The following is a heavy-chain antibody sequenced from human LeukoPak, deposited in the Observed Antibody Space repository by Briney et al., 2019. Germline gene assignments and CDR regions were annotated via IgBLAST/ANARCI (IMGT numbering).Heavy chain of an antibody. Sequence: GASVKVSCKAPGYTFTSYGITWVRQAPGQGLEWMGWISAYNGNTIYAQKLQGRVTMTTDTSTSTAYMELRSLRSDDTAVYYCTRGGMTTAATPWWYWGQGTLVTVSS. CDR3: TRGGMTTAATPWWY. J-gene: IGHJ4*02. CDR1: GYTFTSYG. D-gene: IGHD4-17*01. V-gene: IGHV1-18*01. CDR2: ISAYNGNT.